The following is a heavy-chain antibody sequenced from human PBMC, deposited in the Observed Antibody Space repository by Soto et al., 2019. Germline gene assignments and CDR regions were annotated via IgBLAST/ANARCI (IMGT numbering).Heavy chain of an antibody. Sequence: QPGGSLRLSCAASGLTFSDRYMDWVRQAPGKGLEWVGRIRKKTNSYTTEYAASVKGRFIISRDDSTNSLYLQMSSLKTEDTVVYYCTTVTTVDYYFDYWGQGTLVTVSS. D-gene: IGHD4-17*01. V-gene: IGHV3-72*01. CDR2: IRKKTNSYTT. CDR1: GLTFSDRY. CDR3: TTVTTVDYYFDY. J-gene: IGHJ4*02.